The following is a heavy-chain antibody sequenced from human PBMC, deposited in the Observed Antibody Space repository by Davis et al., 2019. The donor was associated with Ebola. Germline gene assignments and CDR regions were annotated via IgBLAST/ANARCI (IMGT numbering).Heavy chain of an antibody. CDR3: AREAVADSGPNFDF. V-gene: IGHV3-74*01. CDR1: GYTFSGYW. CDR2: INSDETDT. J-gene: IGHJ4*02. D-gene: IGHD6-19*01. Sequence: HTGGSLRLSCAASGYTFSGYWMHWARQAPGKGLVWVSRINSDETDTNYADSVKGRFTISRDNAKNTLYLQMNSLRAEDTAVYYCAREAVADSGPNFDFWGQGTLVTVSS.